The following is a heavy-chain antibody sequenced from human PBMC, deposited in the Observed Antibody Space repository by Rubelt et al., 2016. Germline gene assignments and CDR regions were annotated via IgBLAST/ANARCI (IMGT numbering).Heavy chain of an antibody. J-gene: IGHJ4*02. Sequence: GAAVKVSCKASGYTFTTYGFSWVRQAPGQGLEWMGWISGYNGKTNYVQSLQGRINMTTDTSTSTAYMELRNLRSDDTASYYCARASGYSSSSLDYWGRGTLVTVSS. CDR2: ISGYNGKT. CDR3: ARASGYSSSSLDY. V-gene: IGHV1-18*01. CDR1: GYTFTTYG. D-gene: IGHD6-6*01.